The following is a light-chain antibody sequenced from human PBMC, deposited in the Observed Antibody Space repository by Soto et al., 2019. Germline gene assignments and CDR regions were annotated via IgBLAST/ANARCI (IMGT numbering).Light chain of an antibody. V-gene: IGLV2-14*01. CDR1: SSDVGGYNY. J-gene: IGLJ1*01. CDR2: DVN. CDR3: SSHTSSSTRV. Sequence: QSALTQPASVSGSPGQSITISCTGTSSDVGGYNYVSWYQQHPGKAPKLMIYDVNNRPSGVSNRFSGSKSGNTASLTISGLQAEDEADYYCSSHTSSSTRVFGTGIKLTVL.